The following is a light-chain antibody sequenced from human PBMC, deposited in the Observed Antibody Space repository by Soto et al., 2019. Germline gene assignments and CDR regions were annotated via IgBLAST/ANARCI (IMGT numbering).Light chain of an antibody. CDR3: SSYTSSSTLFF. V-gene: IGLV2-14*01. J-gene: IGLJ1*01. CDR1: SSDVGGYNY. Sequence: QSVLTQPASVSGSPGQSITISCTGTSSDVGGYNYVSWYQQHPGKAPKLMIYDVSNRPSGVSNRFSGSKSGNTASLTISGLQAEDEYDYYCSSYTSSSTLFFFGTGTTLTVL. CDR2: DVS.